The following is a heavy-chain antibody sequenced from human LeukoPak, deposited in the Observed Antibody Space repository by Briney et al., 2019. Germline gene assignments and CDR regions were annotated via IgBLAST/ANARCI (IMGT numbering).Heavy chain of an antibody. Sequence: SETLSLTCAVSGYSISSGYYWGWIRQPPGKGLEWIGSIYHSGSTYYNPSLKSRVTISVDTSKNQFSLKLSSVTAADTAVYYCAEGLGGGAFDICGQGSMVTVSS. J-gene: IGHJ3*02. CDR3: AEGLGGGAFDI. CDR2: IYHSGST. D-gene: IGHD3-16*01. CDR1: GYSISSGYY. V-gene: IGHV4-38-2*01.